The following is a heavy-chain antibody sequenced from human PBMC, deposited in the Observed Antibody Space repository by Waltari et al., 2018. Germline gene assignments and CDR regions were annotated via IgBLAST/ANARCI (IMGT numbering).Heavy chain of an antibody. D-gene: IGHD4-17*01. CDR1: GFTFSSYS. V-gene: IGHV3-48*04. J-gene: IGHJ6*03. CDR3: ARDGATVTAASYYYYYMDV. Sequence: EVQLVESGGGLVQPGGSLRLYCAASGFTFSSYSMNWVRQAPGKGLEWVSYISSSSSTIYDADSLNGRFTISRDNANNSLYLQMNSLRAEDTAVYYCARDGATVTAASYYYYYMDVWGKATTVTVSS. CDR2: ISSSSSTI.